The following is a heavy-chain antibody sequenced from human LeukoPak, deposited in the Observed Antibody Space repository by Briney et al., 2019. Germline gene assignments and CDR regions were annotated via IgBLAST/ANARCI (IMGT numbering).Heavy chain of an antibody. CDR1: GFTFSSYA. CDR3: AREGYSSGWYPVYYYYGVDV. J-gene: IGHJ6*02. Sequence: PGRSLRLSCAASGFTFSSYAMHWVRQAPGKGLEWVAVISYDGSNKYYADSVKGRFTISRDNSKNTLYLQMNSLRAEDTAVYYCAREGYSSGWYPVYYYYGVDVWGQGTTVTVSS. CDR2: ISYDGSNK. D-gene: IGHD6-19*01. V-gene: IGHV3-30-3*01.